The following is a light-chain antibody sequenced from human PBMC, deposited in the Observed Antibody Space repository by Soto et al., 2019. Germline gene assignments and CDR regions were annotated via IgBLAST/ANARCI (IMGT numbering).Light chain of an antibody. J-gene: IGKJ5*01. Sequence: EIFVTQSPVTLSLCPWEIATLSCRASQSVSSYLAWYQQKPGQAPRLLIYDASNRATGIPARFSGGGSGTDFTLTIDNLEPEDFAIYYCQQRSNWPPITFGQGTRLEIK. CDR1: QSVSSY. CDR2: DAS. V-gene: IGKV3-11*01. CDR3: QQRSNWPPIT.